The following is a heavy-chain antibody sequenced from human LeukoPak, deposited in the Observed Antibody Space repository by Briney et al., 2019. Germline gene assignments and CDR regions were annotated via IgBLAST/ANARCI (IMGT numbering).Heavy chain of an antibody. CDR3: AKTPGDYFDLFDY. D-gene: IGHD3-9*01. Sequence: GGSLRLSCAASGFTFSSYAMGWVRQAPGKGLEWVSAISGSGGSTYYADSVKGRFTISRDNSKNTLYLQMNSLRAEDTAVYYCAKTPGDYFDLFDYWGQGTLVTVSS. CDR2: ISGSGGST. CDR1: GFTFSSYA. V-gene: IGHV3-23*01. J-gene: IGHJ4*02.